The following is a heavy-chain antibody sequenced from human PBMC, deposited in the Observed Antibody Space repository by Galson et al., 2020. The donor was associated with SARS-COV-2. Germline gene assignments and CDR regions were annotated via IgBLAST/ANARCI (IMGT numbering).Heavy chain of an antibody. CDR2: ISASGRT. CDR3: ARDPGHGGADDY. J-gene: IGHJ4*02. Sequence: SETLSLTCTVSGDSANSETYYWRWIRQPAGKGLEWIGRISASGRTDYNAPLNSRVTISADTSKNQFSLKLNSVTAADTAIYFCARDPGHGGADDYWGQGILVTVSS. V-gene: IGHV4-61*02. D-gene: IGHD4-17*01. CDR1: GDSANSETYY.